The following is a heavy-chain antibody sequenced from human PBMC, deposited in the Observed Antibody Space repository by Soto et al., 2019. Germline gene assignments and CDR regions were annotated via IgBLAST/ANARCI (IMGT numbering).Heavy chain of an antibody. Sequence: GGSLRLSCAASGFTFSSYEMNWVRQAPGKGLEWVSYISSSGSTIYYADSVKGRFTISRDNAKNSLYLQMNSLRAEDTAVYYCARGPHTYYYDSSGPNWGQGTLVTVSS. V-gene: IGHV3-48*03. CDR3: ARGPHTYYYDSSGPN. D-gene: IGHD3-22*01. J-gene: IGHJ4*02. CDR2: ISSSGSTI. CDR1: GFTFSSYE.